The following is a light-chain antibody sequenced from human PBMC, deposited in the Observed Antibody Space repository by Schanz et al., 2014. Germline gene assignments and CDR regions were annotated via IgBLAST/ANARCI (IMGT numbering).Light chain of an antibody. CDR2: DAS. CDR3: QLYDSSRVT. V-gene: IGKV3-20*01. J-gene: IGKJ4*01. CDR1: QSVSSTS. Sequence: EIVLTQSPGTLSLSPGKRATLSCRASQSVSSTSLAWYQQRPGQAPRLLIYDASSRATGIPDRFSGSGSGTDFTLTISRLEPEDFAVYYCQLYDSSRVTFGGGTKLEIK.